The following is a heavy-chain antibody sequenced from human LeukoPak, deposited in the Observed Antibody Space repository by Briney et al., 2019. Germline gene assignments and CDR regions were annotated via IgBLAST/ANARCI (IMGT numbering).Heavy chain of an antibody. Sequence: GGSLRLSCAGSGFSFSSYGMHWVRQAPGKGLEWMAFIRSDGSNKYYADSVKGRFTISRDNSKNTLYLQMNSLRAEDTAVYYCAILGAVASDYWGQGTLVTVSS. CDR3: AILGAVASDY. D-gene: IGHD3-16*01. CDR1: GFSFSSYG. V-gene: IGHV3-30*02. CDR2: IRSDGSNK. J-gene: IGHJ4*02.